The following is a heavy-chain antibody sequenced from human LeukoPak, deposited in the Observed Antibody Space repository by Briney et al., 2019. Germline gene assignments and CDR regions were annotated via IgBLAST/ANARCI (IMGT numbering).Heavy chain of an antibody. J-gene: IGHJ3*02. Sequence: PSETLSLTCTVSGGSLSSYYWSWIRQPAGKGLEWIGRIYTSGSTNYNPSLKSRVTMSVDTSKNQFSLKLSSVTAADTAVYYCARERLRLFGAVLLRGDAFDIWGQGTMVTVSS. CDR2: IYTSGST. CDR3: ARERLRLFGAVLLRGDAFDI. CDR1: GGSLSSYY. V-gene: IGHV4-4*07. D-gene: IGHD3-3*01.